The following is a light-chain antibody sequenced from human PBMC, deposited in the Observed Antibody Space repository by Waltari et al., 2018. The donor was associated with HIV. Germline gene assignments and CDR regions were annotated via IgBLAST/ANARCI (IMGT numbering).Light chain of an antibody. V-gene: IGLV1-44*01. CDR3: AAWDDSLTGPI. J-gene: IGLJ2*01. CDR1: SSNIGRNS. CDR2: SNN. Sequence: QSVLTQPPSTSGTPGQRLTIFCSGSSSNIGRNSVSWYQQFPGTAPKLLIYSNNQRPSGVPDRFSGSKSGTSASLAISGVQSEDEADYYCAAWDDSLTGPIFGGGTKLTVL.